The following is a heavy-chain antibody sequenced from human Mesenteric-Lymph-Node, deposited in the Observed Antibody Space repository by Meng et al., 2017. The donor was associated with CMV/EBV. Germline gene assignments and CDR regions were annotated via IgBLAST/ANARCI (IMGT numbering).Heavy chain of an antibody. CDR2: INPNSGAT. CDR1: GYTFTGYY. D-gene: IGHD1-14*01. J-gene: IGHJ4*02. V-gene: IGHV1-2*02. Sequence: VQLVQSGAEVLKPGASVKVSCNASGYTFTGYYMQWVRQAPGQGLEWMGWINPNSGATDYAQKFQGRVTITTDTSITTAYMELHTLRSDDTAVYYCAPAPGDYWGQGTLVTVSS. CDR3: APAPGDY.